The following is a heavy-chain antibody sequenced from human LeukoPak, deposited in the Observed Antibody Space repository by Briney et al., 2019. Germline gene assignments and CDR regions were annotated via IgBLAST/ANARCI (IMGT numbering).Heavy chain of an antibody. D-gene: IGHD2-15*01. J-gene: IGHJ5*02. V-gene: IGHV1-2*02. Sequence: ASVKVSCKASGYTFSGYYMHWVRQAPGQGLEWMGWINPNSGGTNYAQKFQGRVTMTRDTSISTAYMELSRLRFDDTAVYYCARDTDEGIADPWGQGTLVTVSS. CDR3: ARDTDEGIADP. CDR1: GYTFSGYY. CDR2: INPNSGGT.